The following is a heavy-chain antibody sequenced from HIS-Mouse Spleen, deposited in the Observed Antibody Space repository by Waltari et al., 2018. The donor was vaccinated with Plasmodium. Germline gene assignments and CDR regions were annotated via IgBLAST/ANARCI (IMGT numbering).Heavy chain of an antibody. CDR1: GFTFSSDW. J-gene: IGHJ2*01. D-gene: IGHD6-13*01. CDR3: ASSWYWYFDL. V-gene: IGHV3-7*01. CDR2: RKQDGGEE. Sequence: EVQLVESGGGLVQPGGSLRLSCAASGFTFSSDWMSWVRQAPGKGLEGVANRKQDGGEESYVDSVKGRFTISRDNAKNSLYLQMNSLGAEDTAVYYCASSWYWYFDLWGRGTLVTVSS.